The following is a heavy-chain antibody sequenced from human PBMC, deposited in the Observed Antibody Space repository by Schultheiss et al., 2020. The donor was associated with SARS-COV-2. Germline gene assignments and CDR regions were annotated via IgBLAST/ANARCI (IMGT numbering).Heavy chain of an antibody. V-gene: IGHV3-9*01. CDR3: ASELVRSDAFDI. D-gene: IGHD6-6*01. Sequence: GGSLRLSCAASGFTFDDYAMHWVRQAPGKGLEWVSGISWNSGSIGYADSVKGRFTISRDNAKNSLYLQMNSLRAEDTAVYYCASELVRSDAFDIWGQGTMVTVSS. J-gene: IGHJ3*02. CDR2: ISWNSGSI. CDR1: GFTFDDYA.